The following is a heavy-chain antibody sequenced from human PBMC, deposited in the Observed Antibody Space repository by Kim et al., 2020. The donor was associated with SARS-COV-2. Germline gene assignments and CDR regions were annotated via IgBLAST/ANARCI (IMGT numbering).Heavy chain of an antibody. J-gene: IGHJ3*02. Sequence: GGSLRLSCAASGFSINTYWMFWVRPAPGKGPEWVTSIKEDGTVKDYLDSIKGRFLISRANARHSVYLQINKLRAEDTAVYYRARDPSTKALDIWGQG. CDR3: ARDPSTKALDI. D-gene: IGHD5-12*01. V-gene: IGHV3-7*01. CDR2: IKEDGTVK. CDR1: GFSINTYW.